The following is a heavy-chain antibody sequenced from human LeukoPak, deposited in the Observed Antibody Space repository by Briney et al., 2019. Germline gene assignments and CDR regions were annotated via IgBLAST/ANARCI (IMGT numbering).Heavy chain of an antibody. V-gene: IGHV1-2*02. Sequence: GASVKVSCKASGYIFTGYYMHWVRQAPGQGLEWVGWINPNSGGTNYAQKFQGRVTMTRDTSISTAYMELSRLRSDDTAVYYCAREVLRYFDRLSDAFDIWGQGTMVTVSS. CDR1: GYIFTGYY. J-gene: IGHJ3*02. CDR2: INPNSGGT. CDR3: AREVLRYFDRLSDAFDI. D-gene: IGHD3-9*01.